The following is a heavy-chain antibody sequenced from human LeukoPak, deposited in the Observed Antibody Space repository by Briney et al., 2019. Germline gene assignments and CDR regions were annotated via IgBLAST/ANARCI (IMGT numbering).Heavy chain of an antibody. CDR2: IKEDGSAQ. CDR3: ARDAGYDRFDY. V-gene: IGHV3-7*05. CDR1: GFTFSRSW. Sequence: GGSLRLSCADSGFTFSRSWMTWVRQAPGKGLEWVANIKEDGSAQNYVDSVKGRFTISRDNAKNTLYLEMNSLRAEDTAVYYCARDAGYDRFDYWGQGTLVTASS. J-gene: IGHJ4*02. D-gene: IGHD3-22*01.